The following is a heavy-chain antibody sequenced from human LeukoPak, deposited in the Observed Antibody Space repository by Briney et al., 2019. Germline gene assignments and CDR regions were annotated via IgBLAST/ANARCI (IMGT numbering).Heavy chain of an antibody. V-gene: IGHV1-46*01. CDR2: INPSGGST. CDR1: GYTFTSYY. Sequence: ASVKVSCKASGYTFTSYYKHWVRQAPGQGLEWMGIINPSGGSTSYAQKFQGRVTMTRDTSTSTVYMELSSLRSEDTAVYYCAGGGGSYGDNYYYGMDVWGQGTTVTVSS. D-gene: IGHD1-26*01. CDR3: AGGGGSYGDNYYYGMDV. J-gene: IGHJ6*02.